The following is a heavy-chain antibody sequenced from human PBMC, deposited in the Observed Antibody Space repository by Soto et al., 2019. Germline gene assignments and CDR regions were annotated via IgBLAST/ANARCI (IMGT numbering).Heavy chain of an antibody. J-gene: IGHJ6*02. CDR1: GGPFSGYF. D-gene: IGHD2-21*02. CDR3: ARDLWGYCGTDCYPLDV. CDR2: VSRSGTT. Sequence: SETLSLTCAVYGGPFSGYFWSWIRQPPGKGLEWIGEVSRSGTTNYNPSLKSRVTISVDTSKNQFSLKLNSVTAADTAVYYCARDLWGYCGTDCYPLDVWGQGTTVTVSS. V-gene: IGHV4-34*01.